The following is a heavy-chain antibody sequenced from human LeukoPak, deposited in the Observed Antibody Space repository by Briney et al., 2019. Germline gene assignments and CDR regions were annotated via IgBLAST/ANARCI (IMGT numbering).Heavy chain of an antibody. D-gene: IGHD3-10*01. Sequence: SETLSLTCTVSGGSISGDYWSWIRQPPGKGLEWIGEINHSGSTNYNPSLKSRVTISVDTFKNQFSLKLSSVTAADTAVYYCARGASYYYGSGSYFVYWGQGTLVTVSS. J-gene: IGHJ4*02. CDR2: INHSGST. CDR1: GGSISGDY. CDR3: ARGASYYYGSGSYFVY. V-gene: IGHV4-34*01.